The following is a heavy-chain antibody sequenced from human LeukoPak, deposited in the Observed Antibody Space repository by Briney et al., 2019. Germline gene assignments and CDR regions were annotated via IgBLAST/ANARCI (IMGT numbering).Heavy chain of an antibody. Sequence: GGSLRLSCAASGFTFSSYAMSWVRQAPGKGLEWVSAISGSGGSTYCADSVKGRFTISRDNSKNTLYLQMNSLRAEDTAVYYCAKDQGYSSSCLDYWGQGTLVTVSS. CDR3: AKDQGYSSSCLDY. CDR1: GFTFSSYA. CDR2: ISGSGGST. V-gene: IGHV3-23*01. D-gene: IGHD6-13*01. J-gene: IGHJ4*02.